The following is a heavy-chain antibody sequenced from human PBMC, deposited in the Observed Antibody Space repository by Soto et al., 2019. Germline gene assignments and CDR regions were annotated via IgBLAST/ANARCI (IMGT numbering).Heavy chain of an antibody. D-gene: IGHD2-2*01. CDR2: ISYDGSNK. Sequence: QVQLVESGGGVVQPGRSLRLSCAASGFTFSSYAMHWVRQAPGKGLEWVAVISYDGSNKYYADSVKGRFTISRDNSKNTLYLQMNSPRAEDTAVYYCARDMGGDRYQLPAYYYYYYGMDVWGQGTTVTVSS. J-gene: IGHJ6*02. CDR1: GFTFSSYA. CDR3: ARDMGGDRYQLPAYYYYYYGMDV. V-gene: IGHV3-30-3*01.